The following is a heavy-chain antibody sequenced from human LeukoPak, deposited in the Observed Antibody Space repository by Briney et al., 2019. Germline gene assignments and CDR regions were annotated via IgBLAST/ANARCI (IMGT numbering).Heavy chain of an antibody. V-gene: IGHV4-34*01. CDR2: INHSGST. CDR3: ARGGYCSGGSCYSPASSGGAHFDY. CDR1: GGSFSGYY. J-gene: IGHJ4*02. D-gene: IGHD2-15*01. Sequence: SETLSLTCAVYGGSFSGYYWSWIRQPPGKGLEWIGEINHSGSTNYNPSLKSRVTISVDTSKNQFSLKLSSVTAADTAVYYCARGGYCSGGSCYSPASSGGAHFDYWGQGTLVTVSS.